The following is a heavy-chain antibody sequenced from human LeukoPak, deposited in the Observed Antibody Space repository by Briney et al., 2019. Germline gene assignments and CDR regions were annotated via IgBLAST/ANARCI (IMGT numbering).Heavy chain of an antibody. J-gene: IGHJ4*02. CDR2: ISGSGSAI. Sequence: GGSLRLSCAASGFAFSGYEMNWVRQAPGKGLEYISYISGSGSAIYYADSVKDRFTISRDNAKNSLYLQMNSLRAEDTAVYYCAKDRIAVAGYFDYWGQGTLVTVSS. V-gene: IGHV3-48*03. CDR3: AKDRIAVAGYFDY. CDR1: GFAFSGYE. D-gene: IGHD6-19*01.